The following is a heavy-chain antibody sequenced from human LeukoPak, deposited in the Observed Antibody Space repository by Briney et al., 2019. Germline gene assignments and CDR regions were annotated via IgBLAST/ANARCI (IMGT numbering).Heavy chain of an antibody. D-gene: IGHD3-22*01. V-gene: IGHV3-23*01. CDR2: ISGSGDST. Sequence: PGGSLRLSCAASGFTFSIYAMSWVRQAPGKGLEWVSAISGSGDSTYYSDSVKGRFTISRDNSKNTLYVQMNSLRAEDTAVYYCAKPLVSDYYDSSGYWGYWGQGTLVTVSS. CDR1: GFTFSIYA. J-gene: IGHJ4*02. CDR3: AKPLVSDYYDSSGYWGY.